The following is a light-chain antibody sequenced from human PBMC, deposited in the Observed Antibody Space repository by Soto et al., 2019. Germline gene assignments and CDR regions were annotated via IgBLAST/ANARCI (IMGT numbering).Light chain of an antibody. Sequence: IVLTQSPGTLSLSPGEGATLSCRASQTGNNNYLAWYQHKSGQAPRLLIYGVYTRASGIPDRFSGSGSGTEFTLTITRLQPEDSAVYFCQHYGYSQWTFGQGTKVEIK. CDR1: QTGNNNY. CDR3: QHYGYSQWT. J-gene: IGKJ1*01. CDR2: GVY. V-gene: IGKV3-20*01.